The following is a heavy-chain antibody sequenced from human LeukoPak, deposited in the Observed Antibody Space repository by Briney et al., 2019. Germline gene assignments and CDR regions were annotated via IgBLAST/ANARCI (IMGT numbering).Heavy chain of an antibody. V-gene: IGHV3-20*04. CDR3: ARGHDSSAFHALDS. CDR1: GFTFEDHG. J-gene: IGHJ5*01. Sequence: GGSLRLSCTASGFTFEDHGMSWVGQGPGRGLEGVCGINWNGGRTGYVDSVKGRFTISRDNGKNSLYLQLDSLSADDTAFYYCARGHDSSAFHALDSWGHGILVTVSS. CDR2: INWNGGRT. D-gene: IGHD3-22*01.